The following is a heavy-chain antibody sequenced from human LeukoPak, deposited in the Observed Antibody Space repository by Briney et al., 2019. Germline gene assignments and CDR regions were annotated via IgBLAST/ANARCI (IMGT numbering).Heavy chain of an antibody. V-gene: IGHV4-39*01. CDR1: GGFISSSSYY. D-gene: IGHD3-16*02. J-gene: IGHJ3*02. Sequence: SETLSLTCTVSGGFISSSSYYWGWIRQPPGKGLEWIGSIYYSGSTYYNPSLKSRATISVDTSKNQFSLKLSSVTAADTAVYYCARHIWGSYRYCAFDIWGQGTMVTVSS. CDR3: ARHIWGSYRYCAFDI. CDR2: IYYSGST.